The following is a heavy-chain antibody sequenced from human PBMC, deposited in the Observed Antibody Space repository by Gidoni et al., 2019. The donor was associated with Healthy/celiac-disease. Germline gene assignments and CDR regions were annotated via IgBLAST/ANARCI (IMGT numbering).Heavy chain of an antibody. Sequence: EVQLVQSGAEVKKPGASLKISCQGSGYSFTSYCLGWGRQMPGKGLEWMGIIYPGDSDTRYSPSFQGQVTISADKSISTAYLQWSSLKASDTAMYYCARFLYYYDSSGYHYYYYGMDVWGQGTTVTVSS. CDR3: ARFLYYYDSSGYHYYYYGMDV. J-gene: IGHJ6*02. D-gene: IGHD3-22*01. V-gene: IGHV5-51*01. CDR2: IYPGDSDT. CDR1: GYSFTSYC.